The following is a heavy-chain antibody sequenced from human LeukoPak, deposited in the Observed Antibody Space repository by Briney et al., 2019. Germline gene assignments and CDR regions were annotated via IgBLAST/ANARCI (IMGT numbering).Heavy chain of an antibody. CDR3: ARRSTMVRGVVD. Sequence: KPSETLSLTCTVSGYSISSGYYWGWIRQPPGKGLEWIGEINHSGSTNYNPSLKSRVTISVDTSKNQFSLKLSSVTAADTAVYYCARRSTMVRGVVDWGQGTLVTVSS. CDR1: GYSISSGYY. J-gene: IGHJ4*02. V-gene: IGHV4-38-2*02. CDR2: INHSGST. D-gene: IGHD3-10*01.